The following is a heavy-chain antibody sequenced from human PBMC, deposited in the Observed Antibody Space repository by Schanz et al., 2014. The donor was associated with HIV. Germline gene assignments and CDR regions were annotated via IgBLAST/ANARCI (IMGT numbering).Heavy chain of an antibody. CDR3: ARIDGSWFDP. D-gene: IGHD1-26*01. Sequence: QVQLVESGGGVVQPGRSLRLSCEASGFTFNIYGMHWVRQAPGKGLEWLGFISDSGSTFYSPSLKSRISLSVDTSKNQFSLNLNSVTDADTAVYYCARIDGSWFDPWGQGTLVTVSS. V-gene: IGHV4-59*06. CDR1: GFTFNIYG. J-gene: IGHJ5*02. CDR2: ISDSGST.